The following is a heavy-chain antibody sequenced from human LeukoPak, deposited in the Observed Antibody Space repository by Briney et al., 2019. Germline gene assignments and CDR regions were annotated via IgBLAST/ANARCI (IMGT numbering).Heavy chain of an antibody. CDR3: SSSSYDAFDI. CDR1: GFTFSSYE. J-gene: IGHJ3*02. D-gene: IGHD6-13*01. V-gene: IGHV3-48*03. CDR2: ISSSGSTI. Sequence: SGGSLRLSCAASGFTFSSYEMNWVRQAPGKGLEWVSYISSSGSTIYCADSVKGRFTISRDNAKNSLYLQMNSLRAEDTAVYYCSSSSYDAFDIWSQGTMVTVSS.